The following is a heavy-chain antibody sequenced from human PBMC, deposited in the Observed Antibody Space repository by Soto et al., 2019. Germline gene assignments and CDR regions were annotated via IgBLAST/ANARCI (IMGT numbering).Heavy chain of an antibody. J-gene: IGHJ4*02. Sequence: RGSRRPALVASGFAVSKNYMNWVRHAPGKGLGWVSVVYIDGTTYYADTVMGRFTGSRDDSKNTLFIQMSSRRAEDTAVYYCARAGSAFDADSSGYWGFDHWGQGTLVTVS. V-gene: IGHV3-53*01. CDR1: GFAVSKNY. CDR3: ARAGSAFDADSSGYWGFDH. D-gene: IGHD3-22*01. CDR2: VYIDGTT.